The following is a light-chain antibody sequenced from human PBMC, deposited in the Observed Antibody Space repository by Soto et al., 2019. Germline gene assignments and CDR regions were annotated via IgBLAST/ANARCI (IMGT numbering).Light chain of an antibody. Sequence: DIQMTQSPSSLSASVGDRVTISCRASQSISTYLNWYQQKPGKAPDLLIYAASSLQSGVPPRFSGSGSGTDFTLTIMSLQPEEFATSYCQQSYTAQLTFGGGTKVEIK. V-gene: IGKV1-39*01. J-gene: IGKJ4*01. CDR3: QQSYTAQLT. CDR1: QSISTY. CDR2: AAS.